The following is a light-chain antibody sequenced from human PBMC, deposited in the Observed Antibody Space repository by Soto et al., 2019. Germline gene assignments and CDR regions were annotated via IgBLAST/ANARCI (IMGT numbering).Light chain of an antibody. J-gene: IGKJ5*01. CDR2: DAS. V-gene: IGKV3-11*01. CDR3: QHGSDGPPCT. CDR1: QSVNSN. Sequence: EIVLTQSPASLSLSPGERATLSCRASQSVNSNLAWYQHKPGQAPRLLIYDASNRATGIPARFSGSGSGTDFTLTVSSLEPEDFAVYYCQHGSDGPPCTFGQGTRLE.